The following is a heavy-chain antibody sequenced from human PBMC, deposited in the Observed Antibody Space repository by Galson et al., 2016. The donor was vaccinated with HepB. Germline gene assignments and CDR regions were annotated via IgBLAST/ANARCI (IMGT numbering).Heavy chain of an antibody. J-gene: IGHJ4*02. CDR3: ARGVGLVVITNSLGDY. CDR2: INYSGST. CDR1: GGSFSGYS. D-gene: IGHD2-15*01. Sequence: SETLSLTCAVYGGSFSGYSWSWIRQPPGKGLEWIGEINYSGSTNYNPSLKSRVTISGDTSKNQFSLKLSSVTAADTAVYYLARGVGLVVITNSLGDYWGQGTLVAVSS. V-gene: IGHV4-34*01.